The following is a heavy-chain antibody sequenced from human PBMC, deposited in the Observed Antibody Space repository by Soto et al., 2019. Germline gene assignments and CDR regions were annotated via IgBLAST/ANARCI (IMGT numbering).Heavy chain of an antibody. CDR1: GGTFSIYA. CDR3: AGPPELTRIYYYYGMDV. CDR2: IIPIFGTA. J-gene: IGHJ6*02. D-gene: IGHD1-7*01. Sequence: QVQLVQSGAEVKKPGSSVKVSCKASGGTFSIYAISWVRQAPGQGLEWMGGIIPIFGTANYAQKFQGRVTITADESTSTAYMELSSLRSEDTAVYYCAGPPELTRIYYYYGMDVWGQGTTVTVSS. V-gene: IGHV1-69*12.